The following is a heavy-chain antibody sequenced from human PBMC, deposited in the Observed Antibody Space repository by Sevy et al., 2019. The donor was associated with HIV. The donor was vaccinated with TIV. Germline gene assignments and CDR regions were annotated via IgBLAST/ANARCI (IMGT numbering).Heavy chain of an antibody. Sequence: GGSLRLSCAASEFTFSNYWTSWVRQAPGKGLKWVANIKHDGSEKYYVDSVKGRFTISRDNAKNSLYLQMNSLRAEDTAVYYCAREWAAGISDYWGQRTLVTVSS. J-gene: IGHJ4*02. CDR3: AREWAAGISDY. V-gene: IGHV3-7*01. D-gene: IGHD6-13*01. CDR1: EFTFSNYW. CDR2: IKHDGSEK.